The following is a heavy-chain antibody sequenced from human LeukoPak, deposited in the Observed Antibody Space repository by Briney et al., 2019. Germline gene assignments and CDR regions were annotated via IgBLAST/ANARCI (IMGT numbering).Heavy chain of an antibody. J-gene: IGHJ4*02. CDR2: IGISSGNT. V-gene: IGHV3-48*01. Sequence: PGGSLRLSCAASGYNFIDYSMNWVRQAPGKGLEWISYIGISSGNTKYADSVKGRFTISRDKARNSLYLQMNSLRVEDTAIYYCARSQISLSLGGPFDSWGQGTLVTVSS. D-gene: IGHD3-16*01. CDR3: ARSQISLSLGGPFDS. CDR1: GYNFIDYS.